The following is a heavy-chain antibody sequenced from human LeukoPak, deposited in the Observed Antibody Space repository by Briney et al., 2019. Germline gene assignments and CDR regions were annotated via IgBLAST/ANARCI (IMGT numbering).Heavy chain of an antibody. CDR2: ISGSGGST. V-gene: IGHV3-23*01. Sequence: GGSLRLSCAASGFTFSSHAMSWVRQAPGKGLEWVSAISGSGGSTYYADSVKGRFTISRDNSKNTLYLQMNGLRAEDTAVYYCAKASRYCSGGTCYSIRTGFDYWGQGTLVTVSS. CDR1: GFTFSSHA. CDR3: AKASRYCSGGTCYSIRTGFDY. D-gene: IGHD2-15*01. J-gene: IGHJ4*02.